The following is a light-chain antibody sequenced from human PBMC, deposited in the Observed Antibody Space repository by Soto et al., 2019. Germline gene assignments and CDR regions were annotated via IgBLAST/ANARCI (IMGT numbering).Light chain of an antibody. V-gene: IGLV1-40*01. CDR1: SSNIGAGYD. Sequence: QSVLTQPPSVSGAPGQRVTSSCTGSSSNIGAGYDVHWYQQLPGTAPKLLIYGNSNRPSGVPDRFSSSKSGTSASLAITGLQAEDEADYYCQSYDSSLSGVVFGGGTKLTVL. CDR3: QSYDSSLSGVV. J-gene: IGLJ2*01. CDR2: GNS.